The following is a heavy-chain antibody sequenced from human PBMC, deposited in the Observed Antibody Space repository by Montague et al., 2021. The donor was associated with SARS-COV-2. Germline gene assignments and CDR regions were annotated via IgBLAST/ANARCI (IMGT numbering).Heavy chain of an antibody. D-gene: IGHD6-19*01. J-gene: IGHJ4*02. CDR1: GGSISSDSYY. CDR2: ISISGST. Sequence: TLSLTCSVSGGSISSDSYYWSWLRPPAGKGLEWIRRISISGSTNYSPSLKSRVTISVDTSKNQFSLKLSSVTAADTAVYYCARDIAVAGLFDFWGQGTLVTVSS. CDR3: ARDIAVAGLFDF. V-gene: IGHV4-61*02.